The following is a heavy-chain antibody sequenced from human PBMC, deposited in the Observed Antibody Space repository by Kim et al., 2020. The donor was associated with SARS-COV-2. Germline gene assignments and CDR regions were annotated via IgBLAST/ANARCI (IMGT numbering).Heavy chain of an antibody. J-gene: IGHJ4*02. D-gene: IGHD2-2*01. CDR3: SRVYCSSTSCYFVIFDY. Sequence: GGSLRLSCAASGFTFSSYSMNWVLQATGKWLEWFSSISSSSSYISYADSVKGRFTISRDNAKNSLYLQMNSLRAEDTSVYYCSRVYCSSTSCYFVIFDYWGQRTLVTVSS. CDR1: GFTFSSYS. CDR2: ISSSSSYI. V-gene: IGHV3-21*01.